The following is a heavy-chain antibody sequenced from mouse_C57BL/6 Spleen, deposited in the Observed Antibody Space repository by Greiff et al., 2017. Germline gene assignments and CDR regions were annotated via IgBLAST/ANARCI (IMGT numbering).Heavy chain of an antibody. J-gene: IGHJ2*01. Sequence: EVQLVESGGGLVKPGGSLKLSCAASGFTFSSYAMSWVRQTPEQRLEWVATISDGGSYTYYPDNVKGRFTISRDNAKNNLYLQMSHLKSEDTAMYYCARGGISGYFDYWGQGTTLKVSS. CDR3: ARGGISGYFDY. V-gene: IGHV5-4*01. CDR2: ISDGGSYT. CDR1: GFTFSSYA.